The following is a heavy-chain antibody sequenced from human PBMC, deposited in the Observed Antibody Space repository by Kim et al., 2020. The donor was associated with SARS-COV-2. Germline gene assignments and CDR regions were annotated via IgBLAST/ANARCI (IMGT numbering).Heavy chain of an antibody. Sequence: GGSLRLSCAASGFTFSSYSMNWVRQAPGKGLEWVSYISSSSSTIYYADSVKGRFTISRDNAKNSLYLQMNSLRDEDTAVYYCARDQYGGSYPWYFDYWGQGTLVTVSS. CDR2: ISSSSSTI. CDR1: GFTFSSYS. CDR3: ARDQYGGSYPWYFDY. J-gene: IGHJ4*02. V-gene: IGHV3-48*02. D-gene: IGHD1-26*01.